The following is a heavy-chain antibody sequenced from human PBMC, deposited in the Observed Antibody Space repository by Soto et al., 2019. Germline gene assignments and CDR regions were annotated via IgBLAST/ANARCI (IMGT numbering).Heavy chain of an antibody. J-gene: IGHJ6*02. V-gene: IGHV1-69*01. CDR3: AASRGFYEAMDA. CDR2: VMPTFGAG. D-gene: IGHD3-22*01. Sequence: QVQLVQSGAEVKKPGSSVKVSCTASGGALRNYAVSWVRQAPGQGLEWMGAVMPTFGAGVYAQKFQGRLTIFADESTNNAYLNVSSLPFEDAAIYYCAASRGFYEAMDAWGQGPTLTVSS. CDR1: GGALRNYA.